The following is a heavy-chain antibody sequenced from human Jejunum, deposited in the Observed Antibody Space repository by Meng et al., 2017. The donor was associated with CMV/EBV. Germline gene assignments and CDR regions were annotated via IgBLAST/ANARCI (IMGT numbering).Heavy chain of an antibody. CDR2: IHYSRIT. CDR3: ARSLGYCGNSFDYIDS. Sequence: QGWVPVLGKPASPRPPTCTFSGNSIISGVYFWSGCSHPAGKGPEKVGYIHYSRITYYNPSLKSRVTIAEDTSKNPCSLRLSSVTAEDTAVYYCARSLGYCGNSFDYIDSWGQGTLVTVSS. D-gene: IGHD4-23*01. V-gene: IGHV4-30-4*08. J-gene: IGHJ4*02. CDR1: GNSIISGVYF.